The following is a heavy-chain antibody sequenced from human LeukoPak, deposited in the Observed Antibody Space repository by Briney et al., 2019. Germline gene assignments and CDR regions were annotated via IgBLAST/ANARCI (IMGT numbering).Heavy chain of an antibody. D-gene: IGHD3-10*01. Sequence: GGSLRLSCAASGFTFSSYSMNWVRQAPGKGLEWVSSISSSSSYIYYADSVKGRFTISRDNAKNSLYLQMNSLRAEDTAVYYCARGGFSGSHYRGHDYWGQGTLVTVSS. V-gene: IGHV3-21*01. CDR3: ARGGFSGSHYRGHDY. CDR2: ISSSSSYI. J-gene: IGHJ4*02. CDR1: GFTFSSYS.